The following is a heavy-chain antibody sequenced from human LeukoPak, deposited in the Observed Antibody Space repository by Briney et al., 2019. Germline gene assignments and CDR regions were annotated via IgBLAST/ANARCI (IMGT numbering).Heavy chain of an antibody. J-gene: IGHJ6*02. CDR1: GFTFSSYG. D-gene: IGHD2-15*01. CDR2: ISYDGSNK. Sequence: PGGSLRLSCAASGFTFSSYGMHWVRQAPGEGLEWVAVISYDGSNKYYVDSVKGRFTISRDNSKNTLYLQMNSLRAEDTAVYYCAKDGYCSGGSCYGFLYYYGMDVWGQGTTVTVSS. CDR3: AKDGYCSGGSCYGFLYYYGMDV. V-gene: IGHV3-30*18.